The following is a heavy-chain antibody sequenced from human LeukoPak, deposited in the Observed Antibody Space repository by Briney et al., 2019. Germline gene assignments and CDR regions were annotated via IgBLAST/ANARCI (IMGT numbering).Heavy chain of an antibody. CDR2: IIPIFGTA. V-gene: IGHV1-69*05. J-gene: IGHJ6*03. CDR1: GGTFSSYA. CDR3: ARGGWELPGLYYYYYMDV. D-gene: IGHD1-26*01. Sequence: ASVKVSCKASGGTFSSYAISWVRQAPGQGLEWMGRIIPIFGTANYAQKFQGRVTTTTDESTSTAYMELSSLRSEDTAVYYCARGGWELPGLYYYYYMDVWGKGTTVTVSS.